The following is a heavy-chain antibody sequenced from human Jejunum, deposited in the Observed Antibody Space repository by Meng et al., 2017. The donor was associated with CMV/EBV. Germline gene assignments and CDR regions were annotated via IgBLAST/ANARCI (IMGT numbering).Heavy chain of an antibody. Sequence: QLQLVPSGAVVKKPGASLRVSCNAPGYTFNTYYMHLLRQAPGHGLEWMGVINPSGGSSIYAQRFQGRVTMTSDTSTTTVYMDLSSLRSEDTAVYYCARGPSTINVEKGDWIDSWGQGTLVTVSS. CDR1: GYTFNTYY. J-gene: IGHJ4*02. CDR3: ARGPSTINVEKGDWIDS. CDR2: INPSGGSS. V-gene: IGHV1-46*02. D-gene: IGHD5-12*01.